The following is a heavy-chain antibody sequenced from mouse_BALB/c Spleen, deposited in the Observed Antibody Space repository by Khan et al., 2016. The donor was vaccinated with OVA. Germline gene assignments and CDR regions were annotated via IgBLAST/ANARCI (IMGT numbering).Heavy chain of an antibody. CDR2: ISYSGGT. D-gene: IGHD1-1*01. V-gene: IGHV3-2*02. CDR3: ARGNYYGYYFDY. CDR1: GYSITSGYA. Sequence: EVQLQESGPGLVKPSQSLSLTCTVTGYSITSGYAWNWIRQFPGNKLEWMGYISYSGGTSYNPSLKSRISITRDTSKNQFFLQLNSVTTEDTATYYRARGNYYGYYFDYWGQGNTLTVSS. J-gene: IGHJ2*01.